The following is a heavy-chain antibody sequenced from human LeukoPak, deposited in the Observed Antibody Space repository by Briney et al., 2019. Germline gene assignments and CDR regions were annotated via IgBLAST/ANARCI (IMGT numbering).Heavy chain of an antibody. CDR1: GFTFSSYG. D-gene: IGHD3-10*01. CDR2: IRAGGGTT. Sequence: LAGGSLRLSCAASGFTFSSYGMSWVRQAPGTGLEWVSGIRAGGGTTYYADSVKGRFTISRDNSKNTLSPQMNSLRAEDTAVYYCAKEMSTMVRGVIRTFDNWGQGTLVTVSS. J-gene: IGHJ4*02. CDR3: AKEMSTMVRGVIRTFDN. V-gene: IGHV3-23*01.